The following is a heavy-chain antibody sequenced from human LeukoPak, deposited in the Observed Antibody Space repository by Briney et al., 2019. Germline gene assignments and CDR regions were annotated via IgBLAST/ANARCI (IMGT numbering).Heavy chain of an antibody. CDR1: GFIFTNYA. J-gene: IGHJ4*02. CDR3: AQGGQLRQ. CDR2: LSGDGGTT. V-gene: IGHV3-23*01. D-gene: IGHD3-10*01. Sequence: GGSLRLSCAASGFIFTNYAMSWVRQPPGKGLEWVSALSGDGGTTYYADSVKGRFTVSRDNSKNTVHLQINSLRGGDTAVYYCAQGGQLRQWGQGTLVTVSS.